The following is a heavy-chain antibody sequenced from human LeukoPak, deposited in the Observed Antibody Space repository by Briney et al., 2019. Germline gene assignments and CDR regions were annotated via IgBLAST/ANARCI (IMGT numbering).Heavy chain of an antibody. V-gene: IGHV1-3*01. Sequence: ASVKVSCKASGCTFTSYAMHWVRQAPGQRLEWMGWINAGNGNTKYSQKFQGRVTITRDTSASTAYMELSSLRSEDTAVYYCARAQDTAMIFHDAFDIWGQGTMVTVSS. D-gene: IGHD5-18*01. CDR2: INAGNGNT. J-gene: IGHJ3*02. CDR3: ARAQDTAMIFHDAFDI. CDR1: GCTFTSYA.